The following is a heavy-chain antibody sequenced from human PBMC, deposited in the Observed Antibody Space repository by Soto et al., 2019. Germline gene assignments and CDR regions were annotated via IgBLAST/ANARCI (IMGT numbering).Heavy chain of an antibody. V-gene: IGHV1-69*01. CDR1: GGPFSSYS. J-gene: IGHJ6*02. CDR2: IIPIFGTA. D-gene: IGHD2-8*01. Sequence: SMNVSGKASGGPFSSYSISWVRQAARQGPGLMGGIIPIFGTANYAQKFQGRVTITADESTSTAYMELSSLRSEDTAVYYCARAPPFYCTNGVCLRGMDVWGQGTTVTVSS. CDR3: ARAPPFYCTNGVCLRGMDV.